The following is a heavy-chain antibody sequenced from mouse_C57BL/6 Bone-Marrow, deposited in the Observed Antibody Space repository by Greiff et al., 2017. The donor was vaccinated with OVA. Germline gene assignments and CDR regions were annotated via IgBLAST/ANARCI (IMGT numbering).Heavy chain of an antibody. V-gene: IGHV1-81*01. Sequence: VQLQQSGAELARPGASVKLSCKASGYTFTSYGISWVKQRTGQGLEWIGEIYPRSGNTYYNEKFKGKATLTADKSSSTAYMELRSLTSEDSAVYFCAREDEDAMDYWGQGTSVTVSS. CDR1: GYTFTSYG. CDR2: IYPRSGNT. CDR3: AREDEDAMDY. J-gene: IGHJ4*01.